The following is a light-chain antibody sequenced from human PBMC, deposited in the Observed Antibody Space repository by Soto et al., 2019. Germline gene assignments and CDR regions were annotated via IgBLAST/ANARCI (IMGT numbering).Light chain of an antibody. Sequence: QSALTQPASVSGSPGQSITIYCTGTSSDVGSYNLVSWYQQYPGRAPKLMIYEVNKRPSGVSNRFSGSKSGNTASLTISGLQAEDEADYYCCSYAVTYVVFGGGTKLTVL. J-gene: IGLJ2*01. V-gene: IGLV2-23*02. CDR1: SSDVGSYNL. CDR2: EVN. CDR3: CSYAVTYVV.